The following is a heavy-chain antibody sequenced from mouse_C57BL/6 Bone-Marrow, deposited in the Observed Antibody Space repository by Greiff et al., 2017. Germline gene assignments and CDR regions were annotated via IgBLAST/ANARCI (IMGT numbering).Heavy chain of an antibody. J-gene: IGHJ4*01. CDR1: GYTFTSYW. D-gene: IGHD2-4*01. V-gene: IGHV1-55*01. CDR3: ARVGYDYDRGNAMDD. CDR2: IYPGSGST. Sequence: QVQLQQPGAELVKPGASVKLSCKASGYTFTSYWITWVKQRPGQGLEWIGDIYPGSGSTNYNEKFKSKATLTVDTSSSTAYMQLSSLTSEDSAVYYCARVGYDYDRGNAMDDWGQGTSVTVSS.